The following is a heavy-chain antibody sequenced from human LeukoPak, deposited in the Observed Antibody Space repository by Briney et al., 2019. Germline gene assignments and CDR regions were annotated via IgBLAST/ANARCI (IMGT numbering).Heavy chain of an antibody. V-gene: IGHV4-34*01. J-gene: IGHJ4*03. CDR1: GGSFSTYY. D-gene: IGHD1-1*01. CDR3: ARGPTISETGYFDY. CDR2: INHRGDT. Sequence: SETLSLTCAVYGGSFSTYYWSWIRQSPGKGLEWIAEINHRGDTNYNPSVKSRDTISVDTSKNQFSLKVNSLTAADTAVYYCARGPTISETGYFDYWGQGTLVTVSS.